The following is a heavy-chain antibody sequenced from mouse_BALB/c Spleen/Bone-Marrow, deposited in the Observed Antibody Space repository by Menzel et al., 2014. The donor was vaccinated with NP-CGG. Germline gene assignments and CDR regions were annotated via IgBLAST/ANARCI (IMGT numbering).Heavy chain of an antibody. CDR1: GYAFSSYW. CDR3: AKVTTGFAY. Sequence: VKLVESGAELVRPGSSVKISCKASGYAFSSYWMTRVKQRPGQGLEWIGQIYPGDGETNYNGKFKGKATLTADKSSSTAYMQLSGLTSEDSAVYFCAKVTTGFAYWGQGTLVTVSA. CDR2: IYPGDGET. J-gene: IGHJ3*01. V-gene: IGHV1-80*01. D-gene: IGHD2-2*01.